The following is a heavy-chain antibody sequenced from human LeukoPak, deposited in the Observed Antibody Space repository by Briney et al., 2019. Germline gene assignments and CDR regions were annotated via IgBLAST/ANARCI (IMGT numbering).Heavy chain of an antibody. Sequence: GGSLRLSCAASGFTFSSYWMSWVRQAPGKGLEWVANIKQDGSEKYYVDSVKGRFTISRDNAKNSLYLQMNSLRAEDTAVYYCARVTKGWVTIFGVVTPYYYMDVWGKGTMVTVSS. D-gene: IGHD3-3*01. CDR3: ARVTKGWVTIFGVVTPYYYMDV. CDR1: GFTFSSYW. V-gene: IGHV3-7*01. J-gene: IGHJ6*03. CDR2: IKQDGSEK.